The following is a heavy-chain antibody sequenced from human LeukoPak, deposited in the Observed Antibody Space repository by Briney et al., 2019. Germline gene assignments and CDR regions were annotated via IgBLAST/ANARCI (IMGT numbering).Heavy chain of an antibody. CDR3: AKSRSGSANWALQVFDN. V-gene: IGHV3-53*01. CDR1: GFTVSTNY. Sequence: GGSLRLSCAASGFTVSTNYMTWVRQAPGKGLEWVSVIYSAGSTYYADSVKGRFTISRDNSNNSLFVQMNSLRAEDTAVYFCAKSRSGSANWALQVFDNWGQGALVTVSS. J-gene: IGHJ4*02. CDR2: IYSAGST. D-gene: IGHD1-1*01.